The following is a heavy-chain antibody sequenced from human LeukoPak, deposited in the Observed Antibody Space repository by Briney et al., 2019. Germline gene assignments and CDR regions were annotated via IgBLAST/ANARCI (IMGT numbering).Heavy chain of an antibody. CDR1: VFTFSSSW. CDR2: ITRDGSST. V-gene: IGHV3-74*01. D-gene: IGHD3-16*01. J-gene: IGHJ6*04. CDR3: ARDPGYESWSPFWGGMDV. Sequence: GGSLRLSCAASVFTFSSSWMHWVRQAPGKGLVWVSRITRDGSSTTYADSVKGRFTTSRDNAKNTLYLQMDSLRDDDTAVYYCARDPGYESWSPFWGGMDVWGNGTTVIVSS.